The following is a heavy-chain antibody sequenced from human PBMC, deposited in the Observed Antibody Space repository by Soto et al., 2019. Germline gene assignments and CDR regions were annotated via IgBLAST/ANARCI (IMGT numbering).Heavy chain of an antibody. V-gene: IGHV4-34*01. CDR3: ARGPPDLRFLEGYPATYSYGMDV. D-gene: IGHD3-3*01. CDR2: INHSGST. J-gene: IGHJ6*02. CDR1: GGSFSGNY. Sequence: QVHLQQWGAGLLRPSETLSLTCAVYGGSFSGNYWRWIRQPPGKGLAWIGEINHSGSTYYNPSHKSRVTISVDTSKNQFSLKLSSVTAADTAVYYCARGPPDLRFLEGYPATYSYGMDVWGQGTTVTVSS.